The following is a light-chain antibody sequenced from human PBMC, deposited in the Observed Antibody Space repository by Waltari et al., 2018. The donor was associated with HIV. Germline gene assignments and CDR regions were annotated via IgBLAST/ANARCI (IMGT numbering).Light chain of an antibody. J-gene: IGLJ2*01. CDR3: QSYDSSLSGVV. V-gene: IGLV1-40*01. CDR2: GNS. Sequence: QSVLTQPPSVSGAPGQRVTISCTGSSSNIGAGYDVHWYQQLPGTAPKLLIFGNSTRPSGVPDRCSGSKSGTSASLAITGLQAEDEADYYCQSYDSSLSGVVFGGGTKLTVL. CDR1: SSNIGAGYD.